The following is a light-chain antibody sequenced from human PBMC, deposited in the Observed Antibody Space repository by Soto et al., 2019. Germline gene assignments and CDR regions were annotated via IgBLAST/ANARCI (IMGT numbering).Light chain of an antibody. J-gene: IGKJ1*01. Sequence: EIVLTQSPATLSLSPGERATLSCRSSQSVSSYLAWYQQKPGQAPRLLIYDASNRATGIPARFSGSGSGTDFTLSISSLEPEDFAVYYWQQRSNWQWTFGQGTKVEIK. CDR3: QQRSNWQWT. V-gene: IGKV3-11*01. CDR1: QSVSSY. CDR2: DAS.